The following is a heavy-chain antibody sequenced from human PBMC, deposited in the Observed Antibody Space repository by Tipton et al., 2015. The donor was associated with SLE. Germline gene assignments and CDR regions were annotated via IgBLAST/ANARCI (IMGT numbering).Heavy chain of an antibody. J-gene: IGHJ6*03. CDR1: GGAISSSGFY. Sequence: TLSLTCSVSGGAISSSGFYWGWLRRPPSNALEWFGNAYYTWSTYYSPSLRSRVTISVDKSQNQFSLTLSSVTAAYTAVYYFARLPRELEVSGLYCDFYSVNVWRK. CDR3: ARLPRELEVSGLYCDFYSVNV. V-gene: IGHV4-39*01. D-gene: IGHD3-3*01. CDR2: AYYTWST.